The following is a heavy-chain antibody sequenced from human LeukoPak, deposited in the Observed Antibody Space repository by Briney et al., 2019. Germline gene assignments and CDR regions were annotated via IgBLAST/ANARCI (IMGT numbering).Heavy chain of an antibody. CDR2: INPNSGVT. V-gene: IGHV1-2*02. D-gene: IGHD6-13*01. Sequence: ASVKVSCKASGYTFTGYYMHWMRQAPGQGLEWMGCINPNSGVTNYAQKFQSRVTMTRDTSISTAYMELSRLTADDTAVYYCARAGLPAAASQDYWGQGTLVTVSS. J-gene: IGHJ4*02. CDR1: GYTFTGYY. CDR3: ARAGLPAAASQDY.